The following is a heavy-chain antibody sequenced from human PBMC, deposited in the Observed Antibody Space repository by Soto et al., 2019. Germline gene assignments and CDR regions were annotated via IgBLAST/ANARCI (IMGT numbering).Heavy chain of an antibody. V-gene: IGHV3-72*01. CDR1: GFIFSDHY. Sequence: EVQLVESGGGLVQPGGSLRLYCAASGFIFSDHYMDWVRQAPGKGLEWVGRTRNKANSYTTDYAASVKGRFTISRDDSKNSLYLQMNSLKTEDTAVDYCAITLIRDFWGQGALVTVSS. CDR3: AITLIRDF. J-gene: IGHJ4*02. D-gene: IGHD3-16*01. CDR2: TRNKANSYTT.